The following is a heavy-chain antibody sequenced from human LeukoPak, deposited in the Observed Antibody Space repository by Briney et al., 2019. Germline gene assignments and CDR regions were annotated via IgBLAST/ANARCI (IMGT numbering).Heavy chain of an antibody. J-gene: IGHJ3*02. CDR1: GYTFTGYY. V-gene: IGHV1-2*02. D-gene: IGHD1-26*01. CDR2: INPNSGGT. CDR3: ATTLIHGKYSSDDAFDI. Sequence: ASVKVSCKASGYTFTGYYMHWVRQAPGQGLEWMGWINPNSGGTNYAQKFQGRVTMTRDTSISTAYMELSSLRSDDAAVYFCATTLIHGKYSSDDAFDIWGQGTVVSVSS.